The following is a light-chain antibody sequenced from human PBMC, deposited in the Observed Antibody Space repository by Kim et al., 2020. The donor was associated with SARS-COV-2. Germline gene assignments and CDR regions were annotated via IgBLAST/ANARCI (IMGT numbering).Light chain of an antibody. CDR3: SSYTSSHTYV. J-gene: IGLJ1*01. V-gene: IGLV2-14*01. Sequence: QSVLTQPASVSGSPGHSITISCAGPSSDFGVYDHVSWYQQLPGKAPTVIIYDVRSRPSGVSTRFSGSKSGDTASLTISGLQPEDEADYFCSSYTSSHTYVCGTGTKVTVL. CDR2: DVR. CDR1: SSDFGVYDH.